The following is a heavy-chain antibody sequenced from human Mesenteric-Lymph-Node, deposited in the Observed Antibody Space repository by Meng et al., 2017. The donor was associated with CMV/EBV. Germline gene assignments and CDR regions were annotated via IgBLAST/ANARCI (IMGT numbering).Heavy chain of an antibody. V-gene: IGHV1-18*01. CDR2: ISAYNGNT. CDR1: GYTFTSYG. D-gene: IGHD3-10*02. CDR3: SCSSGRRHTRFDY. Sequence: KASGYTFTSYGSSWVRQAPGQGLEWMGWISAYNGNTNDAQKLQGRVTMTTDTSTSTAYMELRSLRSDDTAVYYCSCSSGRRHTRFDYWGQGTLVTVSS. J-gene: IGHJ4*02.